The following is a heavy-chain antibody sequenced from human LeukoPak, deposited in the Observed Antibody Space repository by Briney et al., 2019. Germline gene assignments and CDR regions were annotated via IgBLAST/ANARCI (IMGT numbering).Heavy chain of an antibody. CDR2: IDTSGNT. CDR3: ARGIVRGVSAPDI. V-gene: IGHV4-4*07. CDR1: GGSISIYR. Sequence: PSETLSLTCTLSGGSISIYRWSWIRQPAGKGLEWMGRIDTSGNTNYNPSLNGRVTMSVDMSKTQFYLNLRSVTAADTAIYYCARGIVRGVSAPDIWGQGTMVTVSS. D-gene: IGHD3-10*01. J-gene: IGHJ3*02.